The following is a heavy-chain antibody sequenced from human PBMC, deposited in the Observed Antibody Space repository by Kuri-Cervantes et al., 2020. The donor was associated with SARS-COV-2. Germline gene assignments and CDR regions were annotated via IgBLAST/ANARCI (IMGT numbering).Heavy chain of an antibody. CDR1: GFNFSTTD. CDR3: AKDRAGVHDF. Sequence: GESLKISCVASGFNFSTTDMHWVRQAPGQGLEWVTFISSDGKNKKCMASGKGRFTISRDNSRNTLYVQMKSLRDEDTAIYYCAKDRAGVHDFWGQGTLVTVSS. D-gene: IGHD2-21*01. J-gene: IGHJ4*02. CDR2: ISSDGKNK. V-gene: IGHV3-30*18.